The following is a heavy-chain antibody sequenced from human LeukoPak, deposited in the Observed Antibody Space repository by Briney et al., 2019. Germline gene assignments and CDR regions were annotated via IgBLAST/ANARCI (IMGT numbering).Heavy chain of an antibody. D-gene: IGHD2-15*01. CDR1: GFACGSYA. J-gene: IGHJ4*02. CDR2: IFGSGGSA. V-gene: IGHV3-23*01. Sequence: PGGSLRLSCTASGFACGSYAMYWVRQAPGKGLECVSGIFGSGGSAHYADSVKGRFTISRDNSKNTVYLEMNSLGVEDTAVYYCAKTTVGYSSGRFPGWPADYWGQGTLVTVSS. CDR3: AKTTVGYSSGRFPGWPADY.